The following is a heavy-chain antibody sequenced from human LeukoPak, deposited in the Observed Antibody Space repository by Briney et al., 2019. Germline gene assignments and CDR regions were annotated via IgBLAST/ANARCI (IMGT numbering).Heavy chain of an antibody. CDR3: VRDAS. J-gene: IGHJ4*02. Sequence: GGSPRLSCAVSGVTVSSNHMSWVRQAPGKGLEWVSAIYSGGGTYYADSVKGRFTLSRDNSKNTLYLQMNSLRAEDTAVYYCVRDASWGQGTRVPLFS. CDR1: GVTVSSNH. CDR2: IYSGGGT. V-gene: IGHV3-66*01.